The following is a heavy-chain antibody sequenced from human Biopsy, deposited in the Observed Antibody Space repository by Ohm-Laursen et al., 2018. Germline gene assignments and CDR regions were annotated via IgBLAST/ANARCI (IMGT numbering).Heavy chain of an antibody. V-gene: IGHV1-46*01. J-gene: IGHJ6*02. CDR3: AIFEGYSDDNLDYEHYGMDV. D-gene: IGHD1-26*01. Sequence: SSVKVSCKGSEFSFSRYDMHWVRQAPGRGLEWMGIISPSGGGTLDTQKFQDRLTMTRDTSTSTVHMELKSLKSEDTAVYYCAIFEGYSDDNLDYEHYGMDVWGQGTTVTVSS. CDR1: EFSFSRYD. CDR2: ISPSGGGT.